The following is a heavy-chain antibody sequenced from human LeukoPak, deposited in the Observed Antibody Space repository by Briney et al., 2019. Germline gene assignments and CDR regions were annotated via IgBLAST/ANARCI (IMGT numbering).Heavy chain of an antibody. Sequence: SETLSLTCAVYGGSFSGYYWSWIRQPPGKGLEWIGYIYYSGSTNYNPSLKSRVTISVDTSKNQFSLKLSSVTAADTAVYYCAREEVPARIDYWGQGTLVTVSS. D-gene: IGHD2-2*01. CDR3: AREEVPARIDY. CDR2: IYYSGST. CDR1: GGSFSGYY. J-gene: IGHJ4*02. V-gene: IGHV4-59*01.